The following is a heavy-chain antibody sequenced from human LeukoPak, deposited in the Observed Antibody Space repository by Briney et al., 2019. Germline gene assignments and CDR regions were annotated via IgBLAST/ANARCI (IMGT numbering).Heavy chain of an antibody. D-gene: IGHD6-13*01. J-gene: IGHJ6*04. CDR1: GFTFSSYS. Sequence: GGSLRLSCAASGFTFSSYSMNWVRQAPGKGLERVSSISSSSSYIYYADSVKGRFTISRDNAKNSLYLQMNSLRAEDTAVYYCARGDSSSWYPYYYYGMDVWGKGTTVTVSS. CDR3: ARGDSSSWYPYYYYGMDV. V-gene: IGHV3-21*01. CDR2: ISSSSSYI.